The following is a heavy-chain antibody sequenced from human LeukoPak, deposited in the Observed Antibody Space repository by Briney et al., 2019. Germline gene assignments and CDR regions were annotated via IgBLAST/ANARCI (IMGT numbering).Heavy chain of an antibody. Sequence: GASVKVSCKASGGTFSSYAISWVRQAPGQGLEWMGGTIPIFGTANYAQKFQGRVTITTDESTSTAYMELSSLRSEDTAVYYCARDRRCSGGSCYWFDPWGQGTLVTVSS. D-gene: IGHD2-15*01. CDR2: TIPIFGTA. J-gene: IGHJ5*02. V-gene: IGHV1-69*05. CDR3: ARDRRCSGGSCYWFDP. CDR1: GGTFSSYA.